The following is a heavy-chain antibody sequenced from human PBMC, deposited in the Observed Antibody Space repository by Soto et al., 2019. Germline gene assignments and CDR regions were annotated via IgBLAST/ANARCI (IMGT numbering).Heavy chain of an antibody. CDR2: IKHSGNS. Sequence: TRQSPGKGLEWIGKIKHSGNSNYNPSLRSRVSISVAMSKNQFSLRLTSVTAADTAVEYCVRRRGSDWKGALDTLGKGTRVP. CDR3: VRRRGSDWKGALDT. J-gene: IGHJ3*02. V-gene: IGHV4-34*01. D-gene: IGHD6-19*01.